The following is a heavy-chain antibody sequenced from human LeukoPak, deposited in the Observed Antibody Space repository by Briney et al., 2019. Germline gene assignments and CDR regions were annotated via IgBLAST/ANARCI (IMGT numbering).Heavy chain of an antibody. J-gene: IGHJ4*02. D-gene: IGHD3-10*01. Sequence: ASVKVSCKASGYTFTGYYMHWVRQAPGQGLEWMGWINPNSGGTNYAQKFQGRVTMTRDTSVSTAYMELSRLRSDDTAVYYCARDSPLWFGELLPLYYFDYWGQGTLVTVSS. CDR1: GYTFTGYY. CDR3: ARDSPLWFGELLPLYYFDY. CDR2: INPNSGGT. V-gene: IGHV1-2*02.